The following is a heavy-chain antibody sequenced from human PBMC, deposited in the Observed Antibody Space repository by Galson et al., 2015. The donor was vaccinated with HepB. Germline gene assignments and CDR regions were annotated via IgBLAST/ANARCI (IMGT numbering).Heavy chain of an antibody. D-gene: IGHD2-2*01. Sequence: SLRLSXXXSGFTXXXSYXXXXRQAXXXXXXXXXXIYSXETTYYADSVKGRFTISRDNSRNTLYLQMNNVRAEDTAMYYCARDXXXTRSFDYSGQGTLVTVSS. CDR2: IYSXETT. J-gene: IGHJ4*02. V-gene: IGHV3-53*01. CDR1: GFTXXXSY. CDR3: ARDXXXTRSFDY.